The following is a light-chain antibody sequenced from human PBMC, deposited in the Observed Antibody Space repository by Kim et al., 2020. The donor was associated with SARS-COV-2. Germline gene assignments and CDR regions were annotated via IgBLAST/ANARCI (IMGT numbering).Light chain of an antibody. J-gene: IGKJ4*01. V-gene: IGKV1-39*01. CDR1: QSITND. Sequence: DIQMTQSPSSLSASVGDRVNITCRADQSITNDLNWYQQKPGKVPNVLIYSASSLQGGVPSRFSGSGSGTDSTLTISSLQPEDFATYYCQQTYSLPLTFGGGTKVEI. CDR3: QQTYSLPLT. CDR2: SAS.